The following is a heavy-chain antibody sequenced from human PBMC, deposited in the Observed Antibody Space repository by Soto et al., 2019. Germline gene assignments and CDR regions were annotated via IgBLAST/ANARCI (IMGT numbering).Heavy chain of an antibody. Sequence: ASVKVSCKASGYTFTSYAIHWVRQAPGQRLEWMGWINAGNGNTKYSQKFQGRVIITRDTSAGTAYMELSRLRSDDTAVYYCARGSMIVVGGYYYYGMDVWGQGTTVTVSS. CDR1: GYTFTSYA. J-gene: IGHJ6*02. CDR3: ARGSMIVVGGYYYYGMDV. CDR2: INAGNGNT. V-gene: IGHV1-3*01. D-gene: IGHD3-22*01.